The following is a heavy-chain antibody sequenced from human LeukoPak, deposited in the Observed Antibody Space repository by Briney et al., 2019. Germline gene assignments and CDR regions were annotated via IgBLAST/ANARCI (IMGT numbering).Heavy chain of an antibody. CDR1: GGSISSSNW. D-gene: IGHD2-2*02. CDR3: ARVGRYCSSTSCYTPLGRKKNAFDI. CDR2: IYHSGST. J-gene: IGHJ3*02. Sequence: SETLSLTCAVSGGSISSSNWWSWVRQPPGKGLEWIGEIYHSGSTNYNPSLKSRVTISVDKSKNQFSLKLSSVTAADTAVYYCARVGRYCSSTSCYTPLGRKKNAFDIWGQGTMVTVSS. V-gene: IGHV4-4*02.